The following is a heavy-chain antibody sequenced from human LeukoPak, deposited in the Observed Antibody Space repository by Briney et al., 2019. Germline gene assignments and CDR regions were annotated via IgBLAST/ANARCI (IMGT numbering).Heavy chain of an antibody. CDR2: ISYDGSNK. CDR1: GFTFSSYG. CDR3: APPFGGGQPK. V-gene: IGHV3-30*03. D-gene: IGHD3-16*01. J-gene: IGHJ4*02. Sequence: GRSLRLSCAAPGFTFSSYGMHWVRQAPGKGLEWVAVISYDGSNKYYADSVKGRFTISRDNSKNTLYLQMNSLRAEDTAVYYCAPPFGGGQPKWGQGTLVTVSS.